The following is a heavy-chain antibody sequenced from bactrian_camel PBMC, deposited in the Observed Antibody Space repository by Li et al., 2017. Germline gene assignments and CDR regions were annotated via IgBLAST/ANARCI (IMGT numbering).Heavy chain of an antibody. Sequence: QVQLVESGGGSVQTGGSLTLACDVVARTHSSRCMGWFREAPGKNREGVATIYGSGDTTYADAVKGRFTISKDNAKNTLYLEMNSLKPEDTGVYYCGTDSRRRDYCYATRAPAFVYEGRGTQVTVS. V-gene: IGHV3S53*01. D-gene: IGHD2*01. J-gene: IGHJ4*01. CDR1: ARTHSSRC. CDR2: IYGSGDT.